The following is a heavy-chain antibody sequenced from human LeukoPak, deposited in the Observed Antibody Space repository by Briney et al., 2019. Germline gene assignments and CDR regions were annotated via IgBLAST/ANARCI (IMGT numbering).Heavy chain of an antibody. Sequence: GGSLRLSCAASGFTVSSNYTSWVRQAPGKGLEWVSVIYSGGSTYYADSVKGRFTISRDNSKNTLYLQMNSLRAEDTAVYYCARDYSSSPAYYFDYWGQGTLVTVSS. CDR3: ARDYSSSPAYYFDY. D-gene: IGHD6-13*01. V-gene: IGHV3-66*01. CDR2: IYSGGST. CDR1: GFTVSSNY. J-gene: IGHJ4*02.